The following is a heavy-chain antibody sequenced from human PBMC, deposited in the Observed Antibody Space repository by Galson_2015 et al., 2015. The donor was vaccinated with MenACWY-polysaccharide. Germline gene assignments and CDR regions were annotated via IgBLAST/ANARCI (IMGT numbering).Heavy chain of an antibody. CDR3: TKAGAKYCRGSSCSFNWF. J-gene: IGHJ5*01. V-gene: IGHV3-74*01. CDR1: GVSFSTYC. CDR2: INADVSDT. D-gene: IGHD2-15*01. Sequence: ALRLGYAASGVSFSTYCIHWGRHAPGKGLVWVSGINADVSDTDYADSVRGRFTISRDNAKNTLYLEMNSLRAEDTAVYYCTKAGAKYCRGSSCSFNWF.